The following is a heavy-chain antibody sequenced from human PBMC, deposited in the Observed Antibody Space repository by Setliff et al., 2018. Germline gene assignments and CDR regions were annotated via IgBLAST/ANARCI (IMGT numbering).Heavy chain of an antibody. D-gene: IGHD1-1*01. CDR1: GASIRNNYY. Sequence: SETLSLTCAVSGASIRNNYYWGWIRQSPGTGLEWIGSIFYNGMAYYNPSLKSRVTMSVDTSKNHFSLRLSSVTAADTAVYYCARTGTYRYFDSWGQGTLVTVSS. CDR2: IFYNGMA. J-gene: IGHJ4*02. V-gene: IGHV4-39*02. CDR3: ARTGTYRYFDS.